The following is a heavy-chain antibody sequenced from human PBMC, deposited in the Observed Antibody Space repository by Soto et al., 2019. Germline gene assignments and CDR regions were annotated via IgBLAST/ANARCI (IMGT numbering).Heavy chain of an antibody. V-gene: IGHV5-51*01. Sequence: GESLKISCRGSGYDFTSDWIGWVRQMPGKGLEWMGIISPGDSYTDPDARYSPSLQGQVTISVDKSITTAYLHWSSLKASDTAIYFCARQWGSGSFDYWGQGTLVTVSS. CDR2: ISPGDSYTDPDA. CDR1: GYDFTSDW. CDR3: ARQWGSGSFDY. D-gene: IGHD6-19*01. J-gene: IGHJ4*02.